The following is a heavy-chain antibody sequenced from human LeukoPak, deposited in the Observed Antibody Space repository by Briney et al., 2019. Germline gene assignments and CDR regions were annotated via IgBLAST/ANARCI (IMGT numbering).Heavy chain of an antibody. J-gene: IGHJ4*02. Sequence: PGGSLRLSCAASGFIFSDYAMHWVRRTPGKGLEWVAVTSYDGSRTYFADSVKGRFTISRDNSKNTLYLQINSLRPEDTGVYYCARDLLVGTTLDYWGPGTLVTVSS. V-gene: IGHV3-30*04. CDR3: ARDLLVGTTLDY. CDR2: TSYDGSRT. CDR1: GFIFSDYA. D-gene: IGHD4-11*01.